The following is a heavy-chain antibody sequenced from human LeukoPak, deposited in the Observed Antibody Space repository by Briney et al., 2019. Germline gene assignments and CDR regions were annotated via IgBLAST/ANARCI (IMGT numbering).Heavy chain of an antibody. D-gene: IGHD1-14*01. Sequence: GGSLRLSCATSGFTFSTYWMHWVRQAPGKGLVWDSRIDSDGSSTSYADSVKGRFTISRDNAKNTLYLQMNSLRADDTAVYYCARDHIRSLDYWGQGTLVIVSS. CDR3: ARDHIRSLDY. CDR2: IDSDGSST. CDR1: GFTFSTYW. V-gene: IGHV3-74*01. J-gene: IGHJ4*02.